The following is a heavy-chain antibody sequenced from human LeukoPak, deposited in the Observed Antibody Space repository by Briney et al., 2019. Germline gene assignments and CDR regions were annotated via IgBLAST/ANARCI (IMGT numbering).Heavy chain of an antibody. CDR1: GFTFSSYS. CDR3: ARECTGSTSCYPY. CDR2: ISSSSSYI. D-gene: IGHD2-2*01. Sequence: GGSLRLSCAASGFTFSSYSMNWVRQAPGKGLEWVSSISSSSSYIYYADSVKGRFTISRDNAKNSLYPQMNSLRAEDTAVYYCARECTGSTSCYPYWGQGTLVTVSS. V-gene: IGHV3-21*01. J-gene: IGHJ4*02.